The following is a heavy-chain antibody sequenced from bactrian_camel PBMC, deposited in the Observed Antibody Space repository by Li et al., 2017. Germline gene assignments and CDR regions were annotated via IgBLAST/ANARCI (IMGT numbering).Heavy chain of an antibody. D-gene: IGHD6*01. CDR3: AAVEMDWVPTPLRATQYNY. J-gene: IGHJ4*01. V-gene: IGHV3S9*01. CDR1: QYEYPW. Sequence: HVQLVESGGDSVQAGDSLTLSCKAVFQYEYPWHCMGWIRQVSGKEREGVASIDSDGETTYADSVKGRFTISRDNAENTLYLQMNSLKREDTAMYYCAAVEMDWVPTPLRATQYNYWGQGTQVTVS. CDR2: IDSDGET.